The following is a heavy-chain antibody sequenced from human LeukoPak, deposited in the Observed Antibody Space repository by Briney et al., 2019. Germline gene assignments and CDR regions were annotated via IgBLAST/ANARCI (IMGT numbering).Heavy chain of an antibody. Sequence: GGSLRLSCAASGFTFSSYAMSWVRQAPGKGLEWVSAINGSGGSTYYADSVKGRFTISRDNSKNTLYLQMNSLRAEDTAVYYCAKIIVGADTELEIDPWGQGTRVSVSS. V-gene: IGHV3-23*01. J-gene: IGHJ5*02. CDR1: GFTFSSYA. CDR2: INGSGGST. D-gene: IGHD1-26*01. CDR3: AKIIVGADTELEIDP.